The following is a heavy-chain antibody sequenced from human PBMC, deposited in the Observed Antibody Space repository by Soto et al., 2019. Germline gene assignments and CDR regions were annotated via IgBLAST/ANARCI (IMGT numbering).Heavy chain of an antibody. D-gene: IGHD3-22*01. V-gene: IGHV3-30-3*01. CDR3: EAIYFESNGYYGGKDY. CDR1: GFTFSSYA. J-gene: IGHJ4*02. CDR2: ISYDGSNK. Sequence: PGGSLRLSCAASGFTFSSYAMHWVRQAPGKGLEWVAVISYDGSNKYYADSVKGRFTISRDDSKNMVYLRISSLKTEDTAVYYCEAIYFESNGYYGGKDYWGQGTPVTVSS.